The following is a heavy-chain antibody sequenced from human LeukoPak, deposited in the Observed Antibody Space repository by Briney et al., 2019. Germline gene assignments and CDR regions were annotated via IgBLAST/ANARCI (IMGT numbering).Heavy chain of an antibody. CDR1: GGSISSSSYY. CDR3: ARHVEITGSHYFDY. D-gene: IGHD1-14*01. V-gene: IGHV4-39*01. CDR2: IYYSGST. J-gene: IGHJ4*02. Sequence: TPSETLSLTCTVSGGSISSSSYYWGWIRQPPGKGLEWIGSIYYSGSTYYNPSLKGRVTISVDTSKNQFPLKLSSVTAADTAVYYCARHVEITGSHYFDYWGQGTLVTVSS.